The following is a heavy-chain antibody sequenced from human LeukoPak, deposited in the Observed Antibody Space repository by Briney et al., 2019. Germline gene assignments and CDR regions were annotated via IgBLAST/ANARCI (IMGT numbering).Heavy chain of an antibody. Sequence: GGSLRLSCAASGFTFSSDWMHWVRQAPGKGLEWVSRISSDGKYKYYADSVRGRFSISRDNAENTLSLQMYSLTVEDTALYYCARDPGSDQRDWYFDIWGRGTLVTVSS. CDR1: GFTFSSDW. V-gene: IGHV3-74*01. D-gene: IGHD6-25*01. CDR2: ISSDGKYK. CDR3: ARDPGSDQRDWYFDI. J-gene: IGHJ2*01.